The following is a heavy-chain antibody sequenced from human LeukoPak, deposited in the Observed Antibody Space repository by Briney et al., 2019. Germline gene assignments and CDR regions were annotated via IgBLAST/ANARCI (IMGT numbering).Heavy chain of an antibody. CDR1: GFTVSRNY. J-gene: IGHJ4*02. V-gene: IGHV3-66*01. Sequence: GGSLRLSCAASGFTVSRNYMTWVRQAPGKGLEWVSVIYSDGDTYYVDSVKGRFTISRDNSKNTLYLQMNSLRAEDTAVYYCARVPPYTACLDYWGQGTLVTVSS. CDR3: ARVPPYTACLDY. D-gene: IGHD5-18*01. CDR2: IYSDGDT.